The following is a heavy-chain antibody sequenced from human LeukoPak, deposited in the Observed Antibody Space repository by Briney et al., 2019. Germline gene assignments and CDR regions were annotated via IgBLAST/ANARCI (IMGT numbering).Heavy chain of an antibody. CDR1: GYTFTGYY. J-gene: IGHJ3*02. Sequence: ASVKVSCKASGYTFTGYYMHWVRQAPGQGLEWMGWINPNSGGTNYAQKFQGRVTMTRDMSTSTVYMELSSLRSEDTAVYYCARVLVSVFEYSSSSGHDVFEIWGQGTMVTVSS. CDR2: INPNSGGT. V-gene: IGHV1-2*02. CDR3: ARVLVSVFEYSSSSGHDVFEI. D-gene: IGHD6-6*01.